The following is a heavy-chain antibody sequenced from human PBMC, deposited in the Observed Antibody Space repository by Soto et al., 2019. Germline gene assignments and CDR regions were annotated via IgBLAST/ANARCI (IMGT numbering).Heavy chain of an antibody. J-gene: IGHJ4*02. CDR3: ARDLRPQNAVATLSFEY. CDR1: GYSFTNYG. Sequence: QVQLVQSGAEVRKPGASVKVSCKASGYSFTNYGISWVRQAPGQGLEWMGWISSYNGNTKFAQKVQGRVTMATDTSTTTAYMELSSLRSEATAVYYCARDLRPQNAVATLSFEYWGQGTLVTVSS. V-gene: IGHV1-18*01. CDR2: ISSYNGNT. D-gene: IGHD6-19*01.